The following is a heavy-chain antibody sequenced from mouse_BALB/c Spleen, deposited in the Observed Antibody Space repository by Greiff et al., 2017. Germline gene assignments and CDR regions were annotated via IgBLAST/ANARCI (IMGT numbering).Heavy chain of an antibody. CDR2: ISSGSSTI. D-gene: IGHD2-1*01. V-gene: IGHV5-17*02. J-gene: IGHJ1*01. CDR1: GFTFSSYA. Sequence: EVKLVESGGGLVKPGGSLKLSCAASGFTFSSYAMSWVRQTPEKRLEWVAYISSGSSTIYYADTVKGRFTISRDNPKNTLFLQMTSLRSEDTAMYYCARNYYGNYLYFDVWGAGTTVTVSS. CDR3: ARNYYGNYLYFDV.